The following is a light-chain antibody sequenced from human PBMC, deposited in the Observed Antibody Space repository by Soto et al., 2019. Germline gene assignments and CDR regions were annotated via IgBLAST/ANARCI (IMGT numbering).Light chain of an antibody. CDR1: QSVSSN. CDR3: QQYNGRPGT. J-gene: IGKJ1*01. CDR2: STS. V-gene: IGKV3-15*01. Sequence: EIVMTQSPATLSVSPGERATLSCRASQSVSSNLAWFQQKPGQAPRLLMYSTSTRATGIPFRFSGSGSGTEFTLTISSLQSEDFAAYYCQQYNGRPGTFGQGTKVEIK.